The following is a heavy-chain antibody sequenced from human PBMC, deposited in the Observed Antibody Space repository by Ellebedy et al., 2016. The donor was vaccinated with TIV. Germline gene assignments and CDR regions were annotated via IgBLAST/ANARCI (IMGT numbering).Heavy chain of an antibody. CDR1: GFSLSATGVG. D-gene: IGHD1-26*01. J-gene: IGHJ4*02. Sequence: SAPTLVKPTQTLTLTCTFSGFSLSATGVGVGWFRQAPEEALEWLALIYWDDDKRSRPSLRRRLTVTKDTSKNQVVLTLTNIDPVDTATYYCAHCVVGPTGDHYPCDYWGQGALVTVSS. V-gene: IGHV2-5*02. CDR3: AHCVVGPTGDHYPCDY. CDR2: IYWDDDK.